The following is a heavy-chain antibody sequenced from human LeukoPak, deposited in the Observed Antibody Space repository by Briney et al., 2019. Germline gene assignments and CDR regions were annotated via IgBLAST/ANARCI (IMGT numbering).Heavy chain of an antibody. D-gene: IGHD5-18*01. CDR1: GFTFSSYA. V-gene: IGHV3-23*01. CDR3: ATHPEGQLWHYYFDY. CDR2: ISGSGGST. J-gene: IGHJ4*02. Sequence: GGSLRLSCAASGFTFSSYAVSWVRQAPGKGLEWVSAISGSGGSTYYADSVKGRFTISRDNSKNTLYLQMNSLRAEDTAVYYCATHPEGQLWHYYFDYWGQGTLVTVSS.